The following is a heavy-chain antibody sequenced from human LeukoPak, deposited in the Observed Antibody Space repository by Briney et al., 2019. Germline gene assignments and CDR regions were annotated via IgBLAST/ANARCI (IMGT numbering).Heavy chain of an antibody. CDR3: ARADRVWGSYRPGY. Sequence: QPGGSLRLSCVSSGFTFSSYWMHWVRQAPGKGLVWVSRINTDGRTTTYADSVKGRFTISRDNAKNTLYLQMNSLRAEDTAVYYCARADRVWGSYRPGYWGQGTLVTVSS. CDR2: INTDGRTT. J-gene: IGHJ4*02. D-gene: IGHD3-16*02. CDR1: GFTFSSYW. V-gene: IGHV3-74*01.